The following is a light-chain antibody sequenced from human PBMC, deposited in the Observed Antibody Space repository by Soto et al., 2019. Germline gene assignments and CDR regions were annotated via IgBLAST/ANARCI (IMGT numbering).Light chain of an antibody. J-gene: IGLJ3*02. CDR1: SSDIGGYKY. CDR3: TSYSRYRVLV. CDR2: EVS. V-gene: IGLV2-14*01. Sequence: QSLLTQPASVSLSLGQSITISCTGTSSDIGGYKYVSLYQQHPGKAPKLIIFEVSNRPSGVSDRFSGSNSGNTASLTISGLQAEDEADYYCTSYSRYRVLVFGGGTKVTVL.